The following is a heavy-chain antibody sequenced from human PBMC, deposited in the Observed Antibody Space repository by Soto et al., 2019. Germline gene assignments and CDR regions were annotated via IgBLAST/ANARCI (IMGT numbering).Heavy chain of an antibody. CDR3: ARTTGGGYNWFDP. CDR1: GDSINSRHW. Sequence: SETLSLTCAVSGDSINSRHWWNWVRQPPGKGLEWIGQIPHSGSTNYNPSLKSRVTISVDTSKNQFSLKLSSVTAADTAVYYCARTTGGGYNWFDPWGQGTLVTVSS. V-gene: IGHV4-4*02. J-gene: IGHJ5*02. CDR2: IPHSGST. D-gene: IGHD4-4*01.